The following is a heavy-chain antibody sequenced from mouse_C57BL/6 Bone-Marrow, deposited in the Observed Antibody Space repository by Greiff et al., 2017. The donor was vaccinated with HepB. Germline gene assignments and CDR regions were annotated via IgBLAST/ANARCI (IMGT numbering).Heavy chain of an antibody. CDR1: GYAFSSSW. D-gene: IGHD2-4*01. Sequence: VQLQESGPELVKPGASVKISCKASGYAFSSSWMNWVKQRPGKGLEWIGRIYPGDGDTNYNGKFKGKATLTADKSSSTAYMQLSSLTSEDSAVYFCARYRIDDYSPMDYWGQGTSVTVSS. V-gene: IGHV1-82*01. CDR2: IYPGDGDT. CDR3: ARYRIDDYSPMDY. J-gene: IGHJ4*01.